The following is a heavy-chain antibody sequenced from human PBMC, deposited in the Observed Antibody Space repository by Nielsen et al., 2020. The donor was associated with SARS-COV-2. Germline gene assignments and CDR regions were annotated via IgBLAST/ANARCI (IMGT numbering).Heavy chain of an antibody. J-gene: IGHJ4*02. V-gene: IGHV3-7*03. CDR1: GFTFSNYW. CDR2: IKQDGTEK. Sequence: GESLKISCAASGFTFSNYWMSWVRQAPGKGLEWVANIKQDGTEKYYADSVKGRFTISRDNSKNTLYLQMNSLRAEDTAVYYCAKDKVYYDFWSGYYDYWGQGTLVTVSS. D-gene: IGHD3-3*01. CDR3: AKDKVYYDFWSGYYDY.